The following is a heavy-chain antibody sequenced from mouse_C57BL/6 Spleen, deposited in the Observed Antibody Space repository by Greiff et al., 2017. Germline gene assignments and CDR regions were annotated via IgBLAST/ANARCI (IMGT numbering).Heavy chain of an antibody. J-gene: IGHJ3*01. V-gene: IGHV1-15*01. CDR2: IDPETGGT. CDR1: GYTFTDYE. Sequence: QVQLQQSGAELVRPGASVTLSCKASGYTFTDYEMHWVKQTPGQGLEWIGAIDPETGGTAYNQKFKGKAILTADKSSSTAYMELRSLTSEDSAVYYCTRSDDGYSNFAYWGQGTLVTVSA. CDR3: TRSDDGYSNFAY. D-gene: IGHD2-3*01.